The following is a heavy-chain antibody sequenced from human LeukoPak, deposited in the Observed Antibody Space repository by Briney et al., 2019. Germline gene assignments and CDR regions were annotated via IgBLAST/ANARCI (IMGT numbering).Heavy chain of an antibody. CDR1: LFTYSCYG. V-gene: IGHV3-30*18. CDR3: ENALTGVGSGSY. J-gene: IGHJ4*02. CDR2: IIHDGSNK. Sequence: GGSLRLSCAASLFTYSCYGMHEVRQAPGKGLEWVAVIIHDGSNKDYADSVKGRFTISRDNSKNTLYLQMNSQRTEDTAVYYCENALTGVGSGSYWGQGTLVTVSS. D-gene: IGHD3-10*01.